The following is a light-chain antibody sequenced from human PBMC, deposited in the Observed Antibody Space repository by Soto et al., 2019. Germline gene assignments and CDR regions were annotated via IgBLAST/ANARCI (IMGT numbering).Light chain of an antibody. V-gene: IGKV3-11*01. Sequence: EIVLTQSPGTLSLSPGERASLSCRARQSVSSHLAWYQQKPGQAPRLLIYDASNRATGIPARFSGSGSGTDFTLTISSLEPEDFAVDHGVQRTTWPWTCGQGSKVEIK. CDR3: VQRTTWPWT. CDR1: QSVSSH. CDR2: DAS. J-gene: IGKJ1*01.